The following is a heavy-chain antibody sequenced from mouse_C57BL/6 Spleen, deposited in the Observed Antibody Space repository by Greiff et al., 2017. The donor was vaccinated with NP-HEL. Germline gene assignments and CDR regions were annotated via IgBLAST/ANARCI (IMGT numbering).Heavy chain of an antibody. Sequence: WVKQRPGQGLEWIGEIDPSDSYTNYNQKFKGKATLTVDTSSSTAYMQLSSLTSEDSAVYYCARSITTVVANFDVWGTGTTVTVSS. J-gene: IGHJ1*03. CDR2: IDPSDSYT. D-gene: IGHD1-1*01. V-gene: IGHV1-50*01. CDR3: ARSITTVVANFDV.